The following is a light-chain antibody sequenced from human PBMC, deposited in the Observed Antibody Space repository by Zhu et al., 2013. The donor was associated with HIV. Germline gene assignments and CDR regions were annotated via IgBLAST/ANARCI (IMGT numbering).Light chain of an antibody. J-gene: IGKJ2*01. Sequence: AIQLTQSPSSLSASVGDRVTITCRASQGIGSALAWYQQKPGKAPKLLIYGASSLESGVPSRFSGSGSGTDFTLTISSLQPEDFATYYCQQFNSYPYTFGQGPSWRSN. CDR1: QGIGSA. CDR2: GAS. CDR3: QQFNSYPYT. V-gene: IGKV1-13*02.